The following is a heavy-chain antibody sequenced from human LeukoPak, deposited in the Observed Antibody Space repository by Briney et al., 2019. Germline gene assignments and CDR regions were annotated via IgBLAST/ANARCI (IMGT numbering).Heavy chain of an antibody. J-gene: IGHJ5*02. CDR2: INHSGST. V-gene: IGHV4-34*01. CDR1: GGSFSGYY. D-gene: IGHD4-17*01. CDR3: ARGPAVTTPNWFDP. Sequence: SETLSLTCAVYGGSFSGYYWSWIRQPPGKGLEWIGEINHSGSTNYNPSLKSRVTISVDTSKNQFSLKLSSVTAADTAVYYCARGPAVTTPNWFDPWGQGTLLTVSS.